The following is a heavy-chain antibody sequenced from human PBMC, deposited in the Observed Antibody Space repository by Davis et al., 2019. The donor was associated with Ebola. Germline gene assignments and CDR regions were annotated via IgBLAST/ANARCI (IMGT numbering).Heavy chain of an antibody. Sequence: SETLSLTCTVSGGSISSSRYYWGWIRQPPGKGPVWIGSIYYSGSTYYNPSLKSRLTISVDTSKNQFSLKLSSVTAADTAVYYCARDSRFLEWLLLSNNPYYGMDVWGKGTTVTVSS. CDR2: IYYSGST. J-gene: IGHJ6*04. CDR1: GGSISSSRYY. V-gene: IGHV4-39*01. D-gene: IGHD3-3*01. CDR3: ARDSRFLEWLLLSNNPYYGMDV.